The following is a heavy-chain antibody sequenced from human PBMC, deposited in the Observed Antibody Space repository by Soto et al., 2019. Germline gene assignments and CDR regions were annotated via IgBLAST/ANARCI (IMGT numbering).Heavy chain of an antibody. CDR2: IYYSGST. CDR3: ARGPLWSTVTTPGELDY. V-gene: IGHV4-31*03. Sequence: SETLSLTCTVSGGSISSGGYYWSWIRQHPGKGLEWIGYIYYSGSTYYNPSLESRVTISVDTSKNQFSLKLSSVTAADTAVYYCARGPLWSTVTTPGELDYWGQGTLVTVSS. J-gene: IGHJ4*02. CDR1: GGSISSGGYY. D-gene: IGHD4-17*01.